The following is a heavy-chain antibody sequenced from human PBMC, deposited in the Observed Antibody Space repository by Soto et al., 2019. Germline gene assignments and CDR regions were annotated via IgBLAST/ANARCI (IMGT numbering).Heavy chain of an antibody. CDR1: GDSMSSPKW. CDR3: AYSTGWYRHDV. D-gene: IGHD6-19*01. J-gene: IGHJ3*01. Sequence: QVQLQESGPGLVKPSGTLSLTCAVSGDSMSSPKWWTWLRQPPGKGLEWIGDLLHGGTTNYNPSLKSRVTFSVDTSQNQFSLTLTSVTAADPAIYYCAYSTGWYRHDVWGQGTSVTVSS. CDR2: LLHGGTT. V-gene: IGHV4-4*02.